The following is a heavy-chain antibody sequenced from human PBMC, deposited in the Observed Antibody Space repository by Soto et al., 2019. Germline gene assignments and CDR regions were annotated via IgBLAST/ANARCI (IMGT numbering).Heavy chain of an antibody. J-gene: IGHJ6*02. V-gene: IGHV1-2*04. CDR1: GYTFTGYF. D-gene: IGHD1-7*01. Sequence: QVQLVQSGAEVKKPGASVKVSCKASGYTFTGYFVHXVRXXXXXXXEWMGWINPNSGGTNYAKKFQDWVTLTRDTSTTTVYMELSSLSSADTAVYYCARDGNYARLDYGLDVWGQGTTVTVSS. CDR2: INPNSGGT. CDR3: ARDGNYARLDYGLDV.